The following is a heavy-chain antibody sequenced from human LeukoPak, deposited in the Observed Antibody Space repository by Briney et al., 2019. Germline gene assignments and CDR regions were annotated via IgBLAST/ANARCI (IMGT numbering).Heavy chain of an antibody. D-gene: IGHD6-13*01. CDR1: GGSSSGYY. CDR2: INHSGST. J-gene: IGHJ5*02. CDR3: ARGTRSYSSSWTP. Sequence: SETLSLTCAVYGGSSSGYYWSWIRQPPGKGLEWIGEINHSGSTNYNPSLKSRVTISVDTSKNQFSLKLSSVTAADTAVYYCARGTRSYSSSWTPWGQGTLVTVSS. V-gene: IGHV4-34*01.